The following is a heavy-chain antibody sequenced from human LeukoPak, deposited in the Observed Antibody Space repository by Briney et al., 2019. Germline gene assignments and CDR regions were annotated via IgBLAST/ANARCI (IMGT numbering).Heavy chain of an antibody. CDR3: AGSRRRGYCSSTSCHAVDY. D-gene: IGHD2-2*01. CDR2: ISGSGDYT. CDR1: GFTFSNYA. Sequence: PGGSLRLSCAASGFTFSNYAMSWVRQAPGKGLEWVSAISGSGDYTYYADSVKGRFTISRDNSKNTLYLQMNSLRAEDTAVYYCAGSRRRGYCSSTSCHAVDYWGQGTLVTVSS. V-gene: IGHV3-23*01. J-gene: IGHJ4*02.